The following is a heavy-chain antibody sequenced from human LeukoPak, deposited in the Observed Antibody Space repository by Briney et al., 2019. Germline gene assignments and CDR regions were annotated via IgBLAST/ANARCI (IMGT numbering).Heavy chain of an antibody. CDR3: ARERSYDSSGTFDY. V-gene: IGHV3-30*03. J-gene: IGHJ4*02. CDR2: ISYDGSNK. D-gene: IGHD3-22*01. CDR1: GFTFSSYS. Sequence: GGSLRLSCAASGFTFSSYSMNWVRQAPGKGLEWVAVISYDGSNKYYADSVKGRFTISRDNSKNTLYLQMNSLRAEDTAVYYCARERSYDSSGTFDYWGQGTLVTVSS.